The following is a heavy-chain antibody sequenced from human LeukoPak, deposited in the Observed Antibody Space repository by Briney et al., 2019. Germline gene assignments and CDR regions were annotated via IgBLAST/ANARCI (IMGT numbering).Heavy chain of an antibody. J-gene: IGHJ6*03. CDR1: GGSFSGYY. V-gene: IGHV4-34*01. D-gene: IGHD3-10*01. CDR2: INHSGST. Sequence: SETLSLTCAVYGGSFSGYYWSWIRQPPGKGLEWIGEINHSGSTNYNPSLKSRVTISVDTSKNQFSLKLSSVTAADTAVYYCARRSITMVRGVITNYYYYYYMDVWGKGTTVTISS. CDR3: ARRSITMVRGVITNYYYYYYMDV.